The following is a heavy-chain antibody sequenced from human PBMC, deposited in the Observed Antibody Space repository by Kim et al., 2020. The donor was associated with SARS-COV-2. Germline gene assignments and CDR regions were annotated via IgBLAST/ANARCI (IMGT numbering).Heavy chain of an antibody. CDR2: IYYSGST. CDR3: ARRRGSGRYYYDSSGYYYDY. D-gene: IGHD3-22*01. J-gene: IGHJ4*02. Sequence: SETLSLTCTVSGGSISSSSYYWGWIRQPPGKGLEWIGSIYYSGSTYYNPSLKSRVTISVDTSKNQFSLKLSSVTAADTAVYYCARRRGSGRYYYDSSGYYYDYWGQGTLVTVSS. CDR1: GGSISSSSYY. V-gene: IGHV4-39*01.